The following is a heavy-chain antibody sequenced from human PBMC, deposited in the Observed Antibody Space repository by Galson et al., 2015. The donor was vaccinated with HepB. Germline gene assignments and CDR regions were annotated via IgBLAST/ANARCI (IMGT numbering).Heavy chain of an antibody. J-gene: IGHJ5*02. V-gene: IGHV1-69*13. Sequence: SVKVSCKASGGTFSSYAISWVRQAPGQGLEWMGGIIPIFGTANYAQKFQGRVTITADESTSTAYMELSSLRSEDTAVYYCARELRELRGPFDPWGQGTLVTVSS. CDR1: GGTFSSYA. CDR3: ARELRELRGPFDP. CDR2: IIPIFGTA. D-gene: IGHD1-26*01.